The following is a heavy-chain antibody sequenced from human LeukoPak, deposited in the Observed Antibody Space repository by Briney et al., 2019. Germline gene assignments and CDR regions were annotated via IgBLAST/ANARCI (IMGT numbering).Heavy chain of an antibody. CDR1: GYTFTGYY. V-gene: IGHV1-2*02. CDR3: ARADYYDSSGDDAFDI. J-gene: IGHJ3*02. D-gene: IGHD3-22*01. Sequence: ASVKVSCKASGYTFTGYYMHWVRQAPGQGLEWMGWINPNSGGTNYAQKFQGRVTMTRDTSISTAYMELSRLRSDDTAVYYCARADYYDSSGDDAFDIWGQGTMVTVSS. CDR2: INPNSGGT.